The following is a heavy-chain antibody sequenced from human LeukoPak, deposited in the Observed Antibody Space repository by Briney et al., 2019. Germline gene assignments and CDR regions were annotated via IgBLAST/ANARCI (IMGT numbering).Heavy chain of an antibody. Sequence: SETLSLTCIVSGGSISSSIYYWAWVRQPPGKGLEWIGTVFYNGATQYSPSLRSRVTISIDTSTNQFSLKLTSVTAADTALYYCARVSLVRGAPDYYFDYWGQGTLVTVSS. V-gene: IGHV4-39*07. CDR1: GGSISSSIYY. CDR2: VFYNGAT. D-gene: IGHD3-10*01. CDR3: ARVSLVRGAPDYYFDY. J-gene: IGHJ4*02.